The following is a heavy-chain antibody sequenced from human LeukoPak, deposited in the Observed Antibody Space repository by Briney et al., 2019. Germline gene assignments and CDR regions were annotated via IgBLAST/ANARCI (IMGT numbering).Heavy chain of an antibody. V-gene: IGHV4-39*07. CDR2: IYYSGST. CDR1: GGSISSSSYY. D-gene: IGHD3-10*01. J-gene: IGHJ4*02. Sequence: SETLSLTCTVSGGSISSSSYYWGWIRQPPGKGLEWIGSIYYSGSTNYNPSLKSRVTISVDTSKNQFSLKLSSVTAADTAVYYCARGRMGYYYGSGSYHIDYWGQGTLVTVSS. CDR3: ARGRMGYYYGSGSYHIDY.